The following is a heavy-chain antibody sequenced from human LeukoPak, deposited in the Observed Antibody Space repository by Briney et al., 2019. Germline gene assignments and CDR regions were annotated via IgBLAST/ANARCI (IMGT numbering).Heavy chain of an antibody. V-gene: IGHV3-30*03. J-gene: IGHJ4*02. D-gene: IGHD3-22*01. Sequence: GGSLRLSCAASGFTFSSYGMHWVRQAPGKGLEWVAVISYDGSNKYYADSVKGRFTISRDNSKNTLYLQMNSLRAEDTAVYYCASSTYYYDSSGGIKGAWWGQGTLVTVSS. CDR2: ISYDGSNK. CDR3: ASSTYYYDSSGGIKGAW. CDR1: GFTFSSYG.